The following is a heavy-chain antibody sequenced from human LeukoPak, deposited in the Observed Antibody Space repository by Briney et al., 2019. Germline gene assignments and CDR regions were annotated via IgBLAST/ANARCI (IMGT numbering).Heavy chain of an antibody. CDR3: ARSSDFGVVILDY. CDR1: GYTFTSYD. CDR2: MNANSSNS. V-gene: IGHV1-8*01. Sequence: ASVTVSCKSSGYTFTSYDINWVRQANGQGQEWMGWMNANSSNSGYAQKFQGRVTMTRNTSISTAYMELSSLRSEDTAVYYSARSSDFGVVILDYWGQGTLVTVSS. D-gene: IGHD3-3*01. J-gene: IGHJ4*02.